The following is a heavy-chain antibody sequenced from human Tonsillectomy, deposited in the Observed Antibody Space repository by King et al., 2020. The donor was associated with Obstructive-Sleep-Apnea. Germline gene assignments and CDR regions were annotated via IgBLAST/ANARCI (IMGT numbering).Heavy chain of an antibody. CDR3: ATYGDYPGSSFDY. D-gene: IGHD4-17*01. V-gene: IGHV3-30*04. Sequence: VQLVESGGGVVQPGRSLRLSCAASAFTFSTYEMHWVRQGPGKGLEWGTVISYDGSDKYYAEPVKGRVTISRDNSKNTLSLQINSLTTEDTAVFYCATYGDYPGSSFDYWGQGTLVTVSS. CDR1: AFTFSTYE. J-gene: IGHJ4*02. CDR2: ISYDGSDK.